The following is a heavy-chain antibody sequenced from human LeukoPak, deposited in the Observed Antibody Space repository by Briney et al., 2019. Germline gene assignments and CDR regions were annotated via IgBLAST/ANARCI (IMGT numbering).Heavy chain of an antibody. J-gene: IGHJ6*02. CDR3: ARESGSYGMDV. CDR1: GGSISSYY. Sequence: SETLSLTCPVSGGSISSYYWSWIRQPPGKGLEWIGYIYYSGSTNYNPSLKSRVTISVDTSKNQFSLKLSSVTAADTAVYYCARESGSYGMDVWGQGTTVTVSS. CDR2: IYYSGST. D-gene: IGHD1-26*01. V-gene: IGHV4-59*01.